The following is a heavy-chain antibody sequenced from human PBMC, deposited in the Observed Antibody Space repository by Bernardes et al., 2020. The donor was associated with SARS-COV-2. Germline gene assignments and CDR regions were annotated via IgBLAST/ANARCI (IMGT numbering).Heavy chain of an antibody. J-gene: IGHJ6*02. Sequence: GGSLRLSCAASGLTVINNYMSWVRQAPGKGLEWVSVIYSGGSTYYADSVKGRFTISRDNSKNTLYLQMNSLRAEDTAVYYCARMDSSSSYGMDVWGQGTTVTVSS. V-gene: IGHV3-66*01. D-gene: IGHD6-6*01. CDR2: IYSGGST. CDR3: ARMDSSSSYGMDV. CDR1: GLTVINNY.